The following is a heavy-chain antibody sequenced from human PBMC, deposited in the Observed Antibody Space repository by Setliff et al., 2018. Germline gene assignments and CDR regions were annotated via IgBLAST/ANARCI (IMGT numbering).Heavy chain of an antibody. CDR1: GGPFSDYY. D-gene: IGHD4-17*01. CDR3: SRPHGGDYAFDI. J-gene: IGHJ3*02. Sequence: SETLSLTCTFYGGPFSDYYWGWVRQTPGKGLEWIAEINPSGTTNYIPSLKSRLTISVDTSRNQISLTLSSVTAADTAVYYCSRPHGGDYAFDIWG. V-gene: IGHV4-34*01. CDR2: INPSGTT.